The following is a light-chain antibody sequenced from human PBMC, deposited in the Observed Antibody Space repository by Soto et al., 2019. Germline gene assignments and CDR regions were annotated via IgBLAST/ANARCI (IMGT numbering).Light chain of an antibody. CDR3: QQYFNWPLTWT. V-gene: IGKV3-15*01. J-gene: IGKJ3*01. CDR1: QSISRT. Sequence: EILMTQSPATLSVSPGEGLTLSCRASQSISRTLAWYQQRPGQAPRLLIYGASSRATGVPARFSGSGSGTEFTLTISSLQSEDSAFYYCQQYFNWPLTWTFGPGTKVQIK. CDR2: GAS.